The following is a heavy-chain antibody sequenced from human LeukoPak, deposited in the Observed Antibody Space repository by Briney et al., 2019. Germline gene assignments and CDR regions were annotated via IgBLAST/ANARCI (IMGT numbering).Heavy chain of an antibody. CDR1: GGSISSYY. V-gene: IGHV4-4*07. J-gene: IGHJ3*02. CDR2: IYTSGST. Sequence: PSETLSLTCNVSGGSISSYYWSWIQQPAGKGLEWIGRIYTSGSTNYNPSLKSRATMSVDTSKNQFSLKLSSVTAADTAVYYCARDLITMVRGVIIPEAFDIWGQGTMVTVSS. D-gene: IGHD3-10*01. CDR3: ARDLITMVRGVIIPEAFDI.